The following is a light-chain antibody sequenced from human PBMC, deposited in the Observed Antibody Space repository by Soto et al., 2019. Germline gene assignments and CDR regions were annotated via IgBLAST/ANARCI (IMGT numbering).Light chain of an antibody. CDR1: QSVSSSY. J-gene: IGKJ1*01. Sequence: EIVLTQSPGTLSLSPGERATLSCRASQSVSSSYLAWYQQKPGQAPRLLIYGASGRATGIPDRFSGSGSGTDFTLTISRLEPEDFAVYYCQQYGSSWRTFGQGTKVDIK. V-gene: IGKV3-20*01. CDR2: GAS. CDR3: QQYGSSWRT.